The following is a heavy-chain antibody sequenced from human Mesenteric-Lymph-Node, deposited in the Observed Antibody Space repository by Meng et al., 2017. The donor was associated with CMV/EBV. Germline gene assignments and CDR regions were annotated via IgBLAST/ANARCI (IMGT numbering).Heavy chain of an antibody. CDR3: ARGPTIWDYSYYGMDV. Sequence: GESLKISCAASGFTFSSYAMHWVRQAPGKGLEWVAVISYDGSKKYYADSVKGRFTISRDNSKNTLYLQMNSPRAEDTAVYYCARGPTIWDYSYYGMDVWGQGTTVTVSS. V-gene: IGHV3-30*04. D-gene: IGHD3-16*01. CDR1: GFTFSSYA. J-gene: IGHJ6*02. CDR2: ISYDGSKK.